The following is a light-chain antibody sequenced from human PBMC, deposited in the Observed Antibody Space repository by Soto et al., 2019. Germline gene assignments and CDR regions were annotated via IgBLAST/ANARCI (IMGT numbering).Light chain of an antibody. CDR1: NIGRKS. CDR2: DDS. CDR3: QVWDSSSDHPRVL. V-gene: IGLV3-21*02. Sequence: SYELTQPPSVSVAPGQTTRIACGGNNIGRKSVHWYQQTPGQAPVLVVYDDSDRPSGIPERFSGSNSGNTATLTIIRVEAGDEADYYCQVWDSSSDHPRVLFGGGTKLTVL. J-gene: IGLJ2*01.